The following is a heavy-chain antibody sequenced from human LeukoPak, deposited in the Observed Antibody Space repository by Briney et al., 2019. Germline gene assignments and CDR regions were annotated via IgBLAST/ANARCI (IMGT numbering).Heavy chain of an antibody. V-gene: IGHV3-11*01. CDR2: IGRSGSTI. CDR1: GFTFSDYY. Sequence: GGSLRLSCAASGFTFSDYYMSWIRQAPGKGLEWVSYIGRSGSTIYYADSVKGRFTISRDNAKNSLYLQMNSLRVEDTAVYYCARDKLVVVTPGAFDIWGQGTMVTVSS. J-gene: IGHJ3*02. D-gene: IGHD2-21*02. CDR3: ARDKLVVVTPGAFDI.